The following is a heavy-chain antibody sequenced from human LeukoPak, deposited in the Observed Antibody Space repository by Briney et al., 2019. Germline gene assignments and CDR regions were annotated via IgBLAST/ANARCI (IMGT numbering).Heavy chain of an antibody. CDR1: GFTFSSYS. D-gene: IGHD3-3*01. CDR3: ARDPYGFWSGYYKGNDY. CDR2: ISSSSSYI. J-gene: IGHJ4*02. Sequence: GGSLRLSCAASGFTFSSYSMNWVRQAPGKGLEWVSSISSSSSYIYYADSVKGRFTISRDNAKNSLYLQMNSLRAEDTAVYYCARDPYGFWSGYYKGNDYWGQGTLVTVSS. V-gene: IGHV3-21*01.